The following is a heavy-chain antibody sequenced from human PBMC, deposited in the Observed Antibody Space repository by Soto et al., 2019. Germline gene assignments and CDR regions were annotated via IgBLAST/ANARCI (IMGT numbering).Heavy chain of an antibody. J-gene: IGHJ6*02. D-gene: IGHD2-2*01. CDR1: GGSIISYY. CDR2: IYYSGST. V-gene: IGHV4-59*01. Sequence: SETLSLTCTVSGGSIISYYWSWIRQPPGKGLEWIGYIYYSGSTNYNPSLKSRVTISVDTSKNQFSLKLSSVTAADTAVYYCARDRQGHPLSLVVPAASRYYYYGMDVWGQGTTVTVSS. CDR3: ARDRQGHPLSLVVPAASRYYYYGMDV.